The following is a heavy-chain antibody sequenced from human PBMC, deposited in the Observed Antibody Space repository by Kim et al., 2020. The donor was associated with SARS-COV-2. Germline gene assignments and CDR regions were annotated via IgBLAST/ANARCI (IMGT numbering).Heavy chain of an antibody. J-gene: IGHJ4*02. Sequence: SRKSRVTIAVDTSKNQFSLKLSSVTAADTAVYYCARGSGLRLGELVPPDYWGQGTLVTVSS. CDR3: ARGSGLRLGELVPPDY. D-gene: IGHD3-16*01. V-gene: IGHV4-59*09.